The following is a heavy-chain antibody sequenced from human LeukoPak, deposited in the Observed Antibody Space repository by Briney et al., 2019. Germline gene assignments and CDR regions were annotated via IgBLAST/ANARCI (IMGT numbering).Heavy chain of an antibody. D-gene: IGHD2-2*01. CDR1: GGSFSGYY. J-gene: IGHJ4*02. CDR3: ARYYCGTSTTCYMFDF. Sequence: ETLSLTCAVYGGSFSGYYWSWIRQPPGKGLEWVAIIKQAASETYYVGSVKGRFTISRDNAKNSLYLQMSSLRADDTAVYYCARYYCGTSTTCYMFDFWGQGTLVTVSS. CDR2: IKQAASET. V-gene: IGHV3-7*01.